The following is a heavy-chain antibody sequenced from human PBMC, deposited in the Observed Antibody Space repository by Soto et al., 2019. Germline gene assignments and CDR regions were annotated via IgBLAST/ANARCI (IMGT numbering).Heavy chain of an antibody. CDR2: IRSKANSYAT. CDR1: GFTFSGSA. J-gene: IGHJ4*02. CDR3: TRLKEELLYPPSEFEFDY. V-gene: IGHV3-73*01. D-gene: IGHD1-26*01. Sequence: GGSLRLSCAASGFTFSGSAMHWVRQASGKGLEWVGRIRSKANSYATAYAASVKGRFTISRDDSKNTAYLQMNSLKTEDTAVYCCTRLKEELLYPPSEFEFDYWGQGTLVTVSS.